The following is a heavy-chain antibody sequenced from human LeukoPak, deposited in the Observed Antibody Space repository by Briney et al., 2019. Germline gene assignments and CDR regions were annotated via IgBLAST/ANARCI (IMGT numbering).Heavy chain of an antibody. Sequence: GASVTVSCTASGYTFPSYGISWVRQAPGQGLEWMGWISAYNGNTNYAQKLQGRVTMTTDTSTSTAYMELRSLRSDDTAVYYCARDHGRDYCSSTSCYHLGEQYYYYYGMDVWGQGTTVTVSS. CDR3: ARDHGRDYCSSTSCYHLGEQYYYYYGMDV. D-gene: IGHD2-2*01. CDR1: GYTFPSYG. CDR2: ISAYNGNT. J-gene: IGHJ6*02. V-gene: IGHV1-18*01.